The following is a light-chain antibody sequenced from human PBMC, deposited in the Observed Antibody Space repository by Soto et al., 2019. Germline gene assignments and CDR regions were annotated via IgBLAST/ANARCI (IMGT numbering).Light chain of an antibody. Sequence: DIVVTQSPATLSLSPGERATLACGASQSVSSSYLAWYQQKPGLAPRLLMYDASSRATGIPDRFSGSGSGTDFTLTISRLEPEEFAVYYCQQYGSSPYTLGQGTKLEIK. CDR3: QQYGSSPYT. CDR2: DAS. J-gene: IGKJ2*01. CDR1: QSVSSSY. V-gene: IGKV3D-20*01.